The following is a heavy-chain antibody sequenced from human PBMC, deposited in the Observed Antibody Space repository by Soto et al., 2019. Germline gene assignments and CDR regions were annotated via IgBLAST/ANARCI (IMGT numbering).Heavy chain of an antibody. J-gene: IGHJ3*02. CDR1: DGSISSYY. D-gene: IGHD5-12*01. Sequence: PSETLSLTCTVSDGSISSYYWSWIRQPPGKGLEWIGYIYYSGSTNYNPSLKSRVTISVDTSKNQFSLKLSSVTAADTAVYYCAREMGSGYADAFDIWGQGTMVTVSS. CDR2: IYYSGST. CDR3: AREMGSGYADAFDI. V-gene: IGHV4-59*12.